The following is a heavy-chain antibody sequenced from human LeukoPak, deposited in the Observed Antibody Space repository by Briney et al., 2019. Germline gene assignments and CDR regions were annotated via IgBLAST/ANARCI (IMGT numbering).Heavy chain of an antibody. J-gene: IGHJ4*02. D-gene: IGHD3-16*02. CDR1: GYTFTSYD. CDR2: MNPNSGST. CDR3: ARASNDYVWGSYPSDY. V-gene: IGHV1-8*03. Sequence: ASVKVSCKASGYTFTSYDINWVRQATGQGLEWMGWMNPNSGSTGYAQKFQGRVTITRNTSISTAYMELSSLRSEDTAVYYCARASNDYVWGSYPSDYWGQGTLVTVSS.